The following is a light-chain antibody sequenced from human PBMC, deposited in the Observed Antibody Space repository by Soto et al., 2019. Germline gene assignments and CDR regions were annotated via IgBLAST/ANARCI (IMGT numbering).Light chain of an antibody. CDR1: QSVSSN. CDR3: QQYNLWPPIT. CDR2: GAS. J-gene: IGKJ5*01. Sequence: EIVMTQSPATLSVSPGERATLSCRASQSVSSNLAWYQQKPGQAPRLLIYGASTRATGIPARFSGSGSGTEFTLTLSSLQSEDFAVCYCQQYNLWPPITFGQGTRLEIK. V-gene: IGKV3D-15*01.